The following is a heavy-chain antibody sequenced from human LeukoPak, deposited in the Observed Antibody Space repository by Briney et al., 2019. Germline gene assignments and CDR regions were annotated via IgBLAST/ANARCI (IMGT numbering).Heavy chain of an antibody. D-gene: IGHD3-10*01. J-gene: IGHJ4*02. CDR3: AGGRGSLHY. Sequence: PGGSLRLSCAASGFTFSSYAMSWVRQAPGKGLECVSAISGSGGSTYYADSVKGRFTISRDNARSSLYLQMNSLRAEDTAVYYCAGGRGSLHYWGQGTLVTVSS. CDR1: GFTFSSYA. CDR2: ISGSGGST. V-gene: IGHV3-23*01.